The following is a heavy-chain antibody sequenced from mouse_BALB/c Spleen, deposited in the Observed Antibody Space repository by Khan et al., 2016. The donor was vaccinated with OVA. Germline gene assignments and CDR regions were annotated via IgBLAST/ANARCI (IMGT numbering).Heavy chain of an antibody. Sequence: VELVESGGGLVQPGGSRKLSCAASGFTFSSYGMHWVRQAPERGLEWVAYISGDSNTIYYADTVKGRFTISRDNPRNTLFLQMTSLMSEDTAMYYCATSYFDGYYFDYWGPGTTLTVSS. CDR2: ISGDSNTI. CDR1: GFTFSSYG. CDR3: ATSYFDGYYFDY. D-gene: IGHD1-1*01. J-gene: IGHJ2*01. V-gene: IGHV5-17*02.